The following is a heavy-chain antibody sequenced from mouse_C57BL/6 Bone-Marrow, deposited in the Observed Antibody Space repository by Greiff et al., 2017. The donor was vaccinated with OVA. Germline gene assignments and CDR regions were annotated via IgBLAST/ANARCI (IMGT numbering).Heavy chain of an antibody. Sequence: EVQGVESVAELVRPGASVKLSCTASGFNIKNTYMHWVKQRPEQGLEWIGRIDPANGNTKYAPKFQGKATITADTSSNTAYLQLSSLTSEDTAIYYCARRVVPYYYAMDYWGQGTSVTVSS. CDR3: ARRVVPYYYAMDY. D-gene: IGHD1-1*01. CDR1: GFNIKNTY. J-gene: IGHJ4*01. CDR2: IDPANGNT. V-gene: IGHV14-3*01.